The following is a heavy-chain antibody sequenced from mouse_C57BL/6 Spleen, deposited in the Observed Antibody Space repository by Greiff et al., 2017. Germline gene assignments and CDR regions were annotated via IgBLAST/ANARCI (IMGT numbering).Heavy chain of an antibody. Sequence: EVKLMESGAGLVKPGGSLKLSCAASGFTFSSYAMSWVRQTPEKGLEWVAYISSGGDYTYYADTVKGRFTISRDNARNTLYLQMSSLKSEDTAVYYCTISDGYYLPLAYWGQGTRVTVSA. J-gene: IGHJ3*01. CDR3: TISDGYYLPLAY. D-gene: IGHD2-3*01. V-gene: IGHV5-9-1*02. CDR1: GFTFSSYA. CDR2: ISSGGDYT.